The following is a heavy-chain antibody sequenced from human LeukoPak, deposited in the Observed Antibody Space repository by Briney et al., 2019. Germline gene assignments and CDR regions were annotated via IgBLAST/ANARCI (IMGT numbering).Heavy chain of an antibody. CDR2: FSSSRNTQ. CDR1: GFTLSTYE. CDR3: AREAPFYDSSGYYYPDWLDL. D-gene: IGHD3-22*01. Sequence: QPRGSLRLSCAASGFTLSTYEMNWVRQAPGKGLEWVSYFSSSRNTQYYSDSVEGRFSISRDNVKNSLYLQMNSLRAEDTGIYYCAREAPFYDSSGYYYPDWLDLWGQGTLVTVSS. V-gene: IGHV3-48*03. J-gene: IGHJ5*02.